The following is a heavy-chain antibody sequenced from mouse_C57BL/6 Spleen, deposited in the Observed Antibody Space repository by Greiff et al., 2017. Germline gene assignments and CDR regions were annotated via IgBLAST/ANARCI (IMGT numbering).Heavy chain of an antibody. J-gene: IGHJ4*01. Sequence: QVTLKVSGPGILQPSQTLSLTCSFSGFSLSTFGMGVGWIRQPSGKGLEWLAHIWWDDDKYYNPALKRRLTITKDTSKNQVFLKIANVDTAETATDYSARIGPYSSSYGENAMECWGKGTTVTVSS. V-gene: IGHV8-8*01. CDR1: GFSLSTFGMG. CDR3: ARIGPYSSSYGENAMEC. CDR2: IWWDDDK. D-gene: IGHD1-1*01.